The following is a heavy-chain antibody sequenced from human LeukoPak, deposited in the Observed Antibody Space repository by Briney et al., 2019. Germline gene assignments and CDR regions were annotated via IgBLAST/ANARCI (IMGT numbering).Heavy chain of an antibody. Sequence: KPGESLRLSCAASGFTFSSYSMNWVRQAPGKGLEWVSSISSSSSYIYYADSVKGRFTISRDNAKNSLYLQMNSLRAEDTAVYYCARDEGGSYHYYYYYYMDVWGKGTTVTVSS. V-gene: IGHV3-21*01. J-gene: IGHJ6*03. CDR1: GFTFSSYS. D-gene: IGHD1-26*01. CDR3: ARDEGGSYHYYYYYYMDV. CDR2: ISSSSSYI.